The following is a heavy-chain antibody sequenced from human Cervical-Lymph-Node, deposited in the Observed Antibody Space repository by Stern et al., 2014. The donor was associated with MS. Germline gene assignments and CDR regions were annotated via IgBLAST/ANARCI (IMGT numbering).Heavy chain of an antibody. CDR2: FDPEEGET. CDR3: ATDPGFSHVDC. D-gene: IGHD6-25*01. J-gene: IGHJ4*02. CDR1: GYTLTDLS. Sequence: QVQLVQSGAEVKKPGASVKVSCKVSGYTLTDLSMHWVRQVPGEGLEWMGGFDPEEGETVYAQKFQGRVTMTEDSSTDTAYMELSSLRSEDTAVYYCATDPGFSHVDCWGQGTLVTVSS. V-gene: IGHV1-24*01.